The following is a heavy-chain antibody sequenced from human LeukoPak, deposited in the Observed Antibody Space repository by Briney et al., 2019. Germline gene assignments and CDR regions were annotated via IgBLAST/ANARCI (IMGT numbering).Heavy chain of an antibody. Sequence: GGSLRLSCAASGFTFSSYSMNWVRQAPGRGLEWVSSISSSSSYIYYADSVKGRFTISRDNAKNSLYLQMNSLRAEDTAVYYCAREVHTMIVVENNWFDPWGQGTLVTVSS. V-gene: IGHV3-21*01. CDR3: AREVHTMIVVENNWFDP. CDR1: GFTFSSYS. CDR2: ISSSSSYI. D-gene: IGHD3-22*01. J-gene: IGHJ5*02.